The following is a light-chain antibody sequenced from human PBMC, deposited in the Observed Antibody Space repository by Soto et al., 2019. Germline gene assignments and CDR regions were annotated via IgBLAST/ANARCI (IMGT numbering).Light chain of an antibody. J-gene: IGLJ1*01. Sequence: QSALTQPASMSGSPGQSITTSCTGTSSDVGSYYPVSWFQQHPGKAPKLIIYEVNKRPSGVSDRFSGSKSGNTASLTISGLQAADEAEYYCCSYAGDTTFFVFGTGTKLTVL. CDR3: CSYAGDTTFFV. CDR1: SSDVGSYYP. CDR2: EVN. V-gene: IGLV2-23*02.